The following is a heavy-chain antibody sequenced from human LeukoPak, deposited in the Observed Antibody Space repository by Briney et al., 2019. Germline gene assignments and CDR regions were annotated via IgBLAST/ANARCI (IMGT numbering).Heavy chain of an antibody. CDR3: ARGGDGYNEYFQH. CDR1: GGSISSYY. V-gene: IGHV4-59*08. J-gene: IGHJ1*01. Sequence: SETLSLTCTVSGGSISSYYWSWIRQPPGKGLEWIGYIYYSGSTNYNPSLKSRVTISVDTSKNQFSLKLSSVTAADTAVYYCARGGDGYNEYFQHWGQGTLVTVSS. CDR2: IYYSGST. D-gene: IGHD5-24*01.